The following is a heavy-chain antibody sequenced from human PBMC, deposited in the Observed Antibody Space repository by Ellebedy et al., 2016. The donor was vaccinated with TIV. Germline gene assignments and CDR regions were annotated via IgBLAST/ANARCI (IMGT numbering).Heavy chain of an antibody. D-gene: IGHD4-17*01. CDR2: IYYSGST. Sequence: SETLSLXXTVSGGSISSSSYFWGWIRQPPGKGLEWIGIIYYSGSTYYNPSLNSRATISLDTSKNQFSLTLSSVTAADAAVYYCARPLRSTATTSIYFDSWGQGALVTVSS. CDR1: GGSISSSSYF. V-gene: IGHV4-39*01. CDR3: ARPLRSTATTSIYFDS. J-gene: IGHJ4*02.